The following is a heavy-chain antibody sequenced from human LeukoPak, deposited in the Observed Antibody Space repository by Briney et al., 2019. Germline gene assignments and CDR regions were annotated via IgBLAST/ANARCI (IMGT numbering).Heavy chain of an antibody. CDR3: ARGLDSITMVRGRSAFDI. CDR2: ISAYNGNT. J-gene: IGHJ3*02. CDR1: GYTFTSYG. Sequence: ASVKVSCKASGYTFTSYGISWVRQAPGQGLEWMGWISAYNGNTNYAQKLQGRVTMTTDTSTSTAYMELRSLRSDDTAVYYCARGLDSITMVRGRSAFDIWGQGTMVTVSS. D-gene: IGHD3-10*01. V-gene: IGHV1-18*01.